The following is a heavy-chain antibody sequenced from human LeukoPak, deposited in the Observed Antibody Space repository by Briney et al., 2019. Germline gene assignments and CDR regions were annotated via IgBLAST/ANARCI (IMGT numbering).Heavy chain of an antibody. D-gene: IGHD4-17*01. J-gene: IGHJ5*02. CDR3: ARGATTTSRWLDP. CDR2: IYYRGST. V-gene: IGHV4-59*08. Sequence: SETLSLTCTVSGDSISSYYWSWIRQPPGKGLEWIGYIYYRGSTNYNPSLKSRVTISVDTSKNQFSLKLSSVTAADTAVYYCARGATTTSRWLDPWGQGTLVTVSS. CDR1: GDSISSYY.